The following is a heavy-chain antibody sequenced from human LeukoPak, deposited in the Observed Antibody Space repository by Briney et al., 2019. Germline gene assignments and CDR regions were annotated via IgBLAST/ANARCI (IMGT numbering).Heavy chain of an antibody. CDR2: ISGSGGST. V-gene: IGHV3-23*01. CDR1: GFTFSSYV. CDR3: AKSSFCSGGSCYRFDY. Sequence: GGSLRLSCAASGFTFSSYVMSWVRQAPGKGLEWVSVISGSGGSTYYADSVKGRFTISRDNSKNTLYPQMNSPRAEDTAVYYCAKSSFCSGGSCYRFDYWGQGTLVTVSS. D-gene: IGHD2-15*01. J-gene: IGHJ4*02.